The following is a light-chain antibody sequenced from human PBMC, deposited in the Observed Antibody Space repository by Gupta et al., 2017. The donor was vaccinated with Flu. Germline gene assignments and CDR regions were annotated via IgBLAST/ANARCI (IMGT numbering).Light chain of an antibody. CDR3: QTWDSGTFV. J-gene: IGLJ1*01. Sequence: SPGKTAIITCSGEKLGEKYASWYQQKPGQSLLLVIYKDGKRPSGIPERVSGSNSGNTAIPTMSGTQTTDEADYYCQTWDSGTFVVGAGTKVTVL. CDR2: KDG. V-gene: IGLV3-1*01. CDR1: KLGEKY.